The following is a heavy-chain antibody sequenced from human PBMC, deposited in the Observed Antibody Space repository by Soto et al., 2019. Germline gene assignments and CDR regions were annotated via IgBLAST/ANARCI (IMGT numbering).Heavy chain of an antibody. D-gene: IGHD6-13*01. J-gene: IGHJ6*02. CDR1: GFTFSSYG. CDR3: AKEDVMGIAAAGPIYYYYCMDV. V-gene: IGHV3-30*18. CDR2: ISYDGSNK. Sequence: GGSLRLSCAASGFTFSSYGMHWVRQAPGKGLEWVAVISYDGSNKYYADSVKGRFTISRDNSKNTLYLQMNSLRAENTAVYYCAKEDVMGIAAAGPIYYYYCMDVWGQGTTVTVSS.